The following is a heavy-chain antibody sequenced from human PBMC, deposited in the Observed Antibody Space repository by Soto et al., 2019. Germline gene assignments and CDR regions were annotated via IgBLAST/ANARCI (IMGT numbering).Heavy chain of an antibody. J-gene: IGHJ4*02. CDR2: IYYSGST. CDR3: ARARVGYPRTSFDY. CDR1: GGSISSSSYY. D-gene: IGHD2-2*03. V-gene: IGHV4-39*01. Sequence: QLQLQESGPGLVKPSETLSLTCTVSGGSISSSSYYWGWIRQPPGKGLEWIGSIYYSGSTYYNPSLKSRVTISVDTSKNQFSLKLSSVTAADTAVYYCARARVGYPRTSFDYWGQGTLVTVSS.